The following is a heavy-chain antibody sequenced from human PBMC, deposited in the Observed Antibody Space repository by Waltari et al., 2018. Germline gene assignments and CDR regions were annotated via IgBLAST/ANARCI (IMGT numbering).Heavy chain of an antibody. CDR1: GGSRDYYD. D-gene: IGHD2-8*01. V-gene: IGHV4-59*01. J-gene: IGHJ3*01. Sequence: QVHLQDAGPGLWKPSETLSLTCTVSGGSRDYYDWNWIRQSPGKGLEWIAYVYYNGNTNQRTSLKRRAALLIDTSKKEFSSILKSVTTAEKAVYYCARSLWSGETNGGAFDLWGLGTTVTVSS. CDR3: ARSLWSGETNGGAFDL. CDR2: VYYNGNT.